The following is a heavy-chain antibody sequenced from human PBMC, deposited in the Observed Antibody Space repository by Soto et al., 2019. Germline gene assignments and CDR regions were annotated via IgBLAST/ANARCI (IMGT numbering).Heavy chain of an antibody. D-gene: IGHD6-13*01. CDR3: AKDLQQLVPADFDY. CDR2: ISGSGGST. CDR1: GLTFSSYA. J-gene: IGHJ4*02. Sequence: EVQLLESGGGLVQPGGSLRLSCAASGLTFSSYAMSWVRQAPGKGLEWVSAISGSGGSTYYADSVKGRFTISGDNSKNALYLQMNSLRAEDTAVYDGAKDLQQLVPADFDYWGQGTLVTVSS. V-gene: IGHV3-23*01.